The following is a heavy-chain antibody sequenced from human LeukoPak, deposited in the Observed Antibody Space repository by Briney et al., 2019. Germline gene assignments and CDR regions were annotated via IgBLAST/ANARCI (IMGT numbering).Heavy chain of an antibody. V-gene: IGHV1-69*05. Sequence: SVKVSCKASGGTFSSYAISWVRQAPGQGLEWMGRIIPIFGTANYAQKLQGRVTITTDESTSTAYMELSSLRSEDTAVYYCAGVVITNAEYFQHWGQGTLVTVSS. CDR1: GGTFSSYA. CDR3: AGVVITNAEYFQH. J-gene: IGHJ1*01. D-gene: IGHD3-22*01. CDR2: IIPIFGTA.